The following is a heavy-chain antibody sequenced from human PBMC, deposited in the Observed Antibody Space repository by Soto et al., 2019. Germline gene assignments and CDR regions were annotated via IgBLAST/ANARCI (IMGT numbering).Heavy chain of an antibody. CDR3: ARVLAAAGKNNYYYYYGMDV. CDR1: GGSFSGYY. CDR2: INHSGST. V-gene: IGHV4-34*01. Sequence: PSETLSLTCAVYGGSFSGYYWSWIRQPPGKGLEWIGEINHSGSTNYNPSLKSRVTISVDTSKNQFSLKLSSVTAADTAVYYCARVLAAAGKNNYYYYYGMDVWGQGTTVTASS. D-gene: IGHD6-13*01. J-gene: IGHJ6*02.